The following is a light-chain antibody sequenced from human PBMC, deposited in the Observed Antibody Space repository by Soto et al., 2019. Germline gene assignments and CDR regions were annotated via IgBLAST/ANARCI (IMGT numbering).Light chain of an antibody. CDR1: SSDVGNYNY. CDR3: TSYAGSNNLL. CDR2: EVS. V-gene: IGLV2-8*01. J-gene: IGLJ2*01. Sequence: QSVLTQPPSASGSPGQSVTISCTGTSSDVGNYNYVSWYQHHPGKAPKLMIFEVSKRPSGVPDRFSGSKSGNTASLTVSGLQAEDEADYYCTSYAGSNNLLFGGGTKVTVL.